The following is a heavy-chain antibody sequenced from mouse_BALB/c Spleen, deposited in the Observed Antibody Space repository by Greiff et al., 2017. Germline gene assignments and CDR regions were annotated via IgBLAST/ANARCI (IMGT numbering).Heavy chain of an antibody. V-gene: IGHV3-1*02. CDR3: ASGYRYGDAMDY. CDR2: IHYSGST. D-gene: IGHD2-14*01. Sequence: EVKLEESGPDLVKPSQSLSLTCTVTGYSITSGYSWHWIRQFPGNKLEWMGYIHYSGSTNYNPSLKSRISITRDTSKNQFFLQLNSVTTEDTATYYCASGYRYGDAMDYWGQGTSVTVSS. CDR1: GYSITSGYS. J-gene: IGHJ4*01.